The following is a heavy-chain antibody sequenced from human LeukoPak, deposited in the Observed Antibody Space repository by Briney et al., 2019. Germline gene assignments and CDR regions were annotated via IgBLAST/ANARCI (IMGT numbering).Heavy chain of an antibody. V-gene: IGHV2-5*01. J-gene: IGHJ4*02. D-gene: IGHD6-13*01. CDR1: GFSLRTRGVA. CDR3: ARRLAAAGLVDY. Sequence: SGPTLVNPTQTLTLTCTFSGFSLRTRGVAVGWIRQPPGKALEWLALIYWNDDKRYSPSLKTRLTITKDTSKNQVVHTMTNMDPVDTATYYCARRLAAAGLVDYWGQGILVTVSS. CDR2: IYWNDDK.